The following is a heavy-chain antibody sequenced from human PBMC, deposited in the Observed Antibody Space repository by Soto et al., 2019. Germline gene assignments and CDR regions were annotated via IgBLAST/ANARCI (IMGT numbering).Heavy chain of an antibody. V-gene: IGHV3-30*18. CDR3: AKGRKTIFGVVPFAGGMDV. D-gene: IGHD3-3*01. Sequence: GGSLRLSCVASGFTFSGYGMHWVRQAPGKGLEWVAVISYAGSNKYYADSVKGRFTIARDNSINTMYLEMNSLRAEDTAVYYCAKGRKTIFGVVPFAGGMDVWGQGTTVTVSS. CDR2: ISYAGSNK. J-gene: IGHJ6*02. CDR1: GFTFSGYG.